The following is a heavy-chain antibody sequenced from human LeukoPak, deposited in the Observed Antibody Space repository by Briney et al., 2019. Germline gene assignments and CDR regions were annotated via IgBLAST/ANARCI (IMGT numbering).Heavy chain of an antibody. V-gene: IGHV3-33*01. D-gene: IGHD1-1*01. CDR3: ARNWNDDY. CDR1: GFTFSNYG. J-gene: IGHJ4*02. Sequence: GGSLRLSCAASGFTFSNYGMHWVRQAPGKGLEWVAVVWYDGSNKYYADSVKGRFTISRDNAKNTLYLQMNSLRAEDTAVYYCARNWNDDYWGQGTLVTVSS. CDR2: VWYDGSNK.